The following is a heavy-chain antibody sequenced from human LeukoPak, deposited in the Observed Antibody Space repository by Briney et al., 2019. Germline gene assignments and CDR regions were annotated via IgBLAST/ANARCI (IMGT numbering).Heavy chain of an antibody. D-gene: IGHD6-13*01. J-gene: IGHJ6*03. Sequence: ASVKVSCKASGYTFTGYYMHWVRQAPGQGLEWMAWINPNSGGTNYAQKFQGRVTMTRDTSISTAYMELSRLRSDDTAVYYCAREIAAAEVYYYYYYMDVWGKGTTVTVSS. CDR2: INPNSGGT. V-gene: IGHV1-2*02. CDR3: AREIAAAEVYYYYYYMDV. CDR1: GYTFTGYY.